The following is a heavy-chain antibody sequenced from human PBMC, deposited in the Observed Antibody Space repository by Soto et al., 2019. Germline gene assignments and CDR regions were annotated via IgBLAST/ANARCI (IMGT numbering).Heavy chain of an antibody. J-gene: IGHJ6*02. Sequence: EVQLVESGGGLVLPGGSLRLSCAASGFTFSRYWMHWVRQAPGKGLVWVSRISSYGSDTHYADSVKGRFAISRDTAKNTLYLQMNGLRADDTAVYYCARNYAYAEGYYWYGIDVWGQGTTVTVSS. V-gene: IGHV3-74*01. D-gene: IGHD3-16*01. CDR1: GFTFSRYW. CDR3: ARNYAYAEGYYWYGIDV. CDR2: ISSYGSDT.